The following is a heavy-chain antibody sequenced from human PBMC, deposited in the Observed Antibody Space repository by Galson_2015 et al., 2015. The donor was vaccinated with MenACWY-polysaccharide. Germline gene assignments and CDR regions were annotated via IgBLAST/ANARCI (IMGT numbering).Heavy chain of an antibody. CDR1: GFTFTKYP. Sequence: SLRLSCAASGFTFTKYPMHWVRQAPGKGMVWLAVISYDGKAAFYANSVKGRFTISRDNSNNTLCLQMNSLRADDTALYYCARDQGVVVTASSFDYWGQGTLVTVSS. V-gene: IGHV3-30*04. CDR2: ISYDGKAA. J-gene: IGHJ4*02. CDR3: ARDQGVVVTASSFDY. D-gene: IGHD2-21*02.